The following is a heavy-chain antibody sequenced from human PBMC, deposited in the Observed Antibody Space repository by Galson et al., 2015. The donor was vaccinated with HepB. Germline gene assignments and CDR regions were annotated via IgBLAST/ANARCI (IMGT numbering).Heavy chain of an antibody. D-gene: IGHD3-22*01. V-gene: IGHV3-48*04. CDR1: TFIFSTYS. J-gene: IGHJ4*02. Sequence: SLRLSCAASTFIFSTYSMNWVRQAPGKGLEWVSYISSSSTTIYYADSVKGRFTISRDNARNSLYLQMNSLRAEDTAVYYCARVQHYDRSGLLLWGQGTLVTVSS. CDR2: ISSSSTTI. CDR3: ARVQHYDRSGLLL.